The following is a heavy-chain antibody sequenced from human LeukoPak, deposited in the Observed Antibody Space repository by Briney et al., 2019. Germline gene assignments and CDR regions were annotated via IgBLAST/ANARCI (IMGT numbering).Heavy chain of an antibody. J-gene: IGHJ4*02. V-gene: IGHV3-7*01. D-gene: IGHD7-27*01. CDR3: ASGDVFDY. CDR1: GFTFTNYA. CDR2: IKQDGSEK. Sequence: GGSLRLSCAASGFTFTNYAMSWVRQAPGKGLEWVANIKQDGSEKYYVDSVKGRFTISRDNAKNSLYLQMNSLRAEDTAVYYCASGDVFDYWGQGTPVTVSS.